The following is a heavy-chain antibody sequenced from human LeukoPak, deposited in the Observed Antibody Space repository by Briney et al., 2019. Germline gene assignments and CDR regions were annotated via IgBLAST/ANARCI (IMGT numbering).Heavy chain of an antibody. V-gene: IGHV3-7*01. CDR1: GFTFSSYW. Sequence: GGPLRLSCAASGFTFSSYWMSWVRQAPGKGLEWVANIKQDGNEKYYVDSVKGRFTISRDNAKNSLYLQMNSLRVEDTAVYYCAKPGSYGYWGQGTLVTVSS. J-gene: IGHJ4*02. D-gene: IGHD1-26*01. CDR3: AKPGSYGY. CDR2: IKQDGNEK.